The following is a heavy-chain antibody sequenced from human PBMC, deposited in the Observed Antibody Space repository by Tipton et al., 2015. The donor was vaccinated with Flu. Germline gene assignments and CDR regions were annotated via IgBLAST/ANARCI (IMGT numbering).Heavy chain of an antibody. CDR3: TRFAIAAAGTYYFDY. V-gene: IGHV3-33*01. CDR1: GFTFSSYG. Sequence: SLRLSCAASGFTFSSYGMHWVRQAPGKGLEWVAVIWYDGSNKYYADSVKGRFTISRDNSKNPLYLQMNSLRAEDTAVYYCTRFAIAAAGTYYFDYWGQGTLVTVSS. D-gene: IGHD6-13*01. J-gene: IGHJ4*02. CDR2: IWYDGSNK.